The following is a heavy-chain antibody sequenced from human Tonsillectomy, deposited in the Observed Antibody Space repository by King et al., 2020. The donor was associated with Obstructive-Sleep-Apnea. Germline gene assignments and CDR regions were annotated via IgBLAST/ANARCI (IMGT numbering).Heavy chain of an antibody. CDR3: ARDKDYYDISGYYPDAFDI. Sequence: VQLVESGGGVVRPGGSLRIACVASGFTVDDYGMSWGRPDPGKGLVWVSGINWNGGSTRYADSVKGRFNISRDNAKNSLYLQMNSLRAEDTALYHCARDKDYYDISGYYPDAFDIWGQGTMVTVSS. V-gene: IGHV3-20*01. CDR1: GFTVDDYG. D-gene: IGHD3-22*01. CDR2: INWNGGST. J-gene: IGHJ3*02.